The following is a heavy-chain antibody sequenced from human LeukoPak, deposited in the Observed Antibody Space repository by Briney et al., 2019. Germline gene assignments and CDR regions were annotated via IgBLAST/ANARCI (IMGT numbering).Heavy chain of an antibody. Sequence: PGGSLRLSCAASGFTFSTYVMNWVRQAPGKGLEWVSGIGGSGGSEFYADSVKGRFTISRDNSKSTLYLQMSSLRAEDTAVYFCAKDFRGVSPGASDIWGQGTMVTVSS. J-gene: IGHJ3*02. CDR2: IGGSGGSE. CDR3: AKDFRGVSPGASDI. V-gene: IGHV3-23*01. D-gene: IGHD2-8*01. CDR1: GFTFSTYV.